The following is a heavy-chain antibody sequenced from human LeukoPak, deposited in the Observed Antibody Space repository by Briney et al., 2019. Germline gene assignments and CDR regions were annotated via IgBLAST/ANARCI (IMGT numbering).Heavy chain of an antibody. CDR2: IYYSGST. CDR1: GGSISSSSYY. V-gene: IGHV4-39*01. CDR3: AGQLEWELLRGEEFDY. J-gene: IGHJ4*02. D-gene: IGHD1-26*01. Sequence: PSETLSLTCPVSGGSISSSSYYWGWPRQPPGKGLEWFGRIYYSGSTYYNPSLKSRVTISVDTSKNQFSLKLSSVTAADTVGYYCAGQLEWELLRGEEFDYWGQGTLVTVSS.